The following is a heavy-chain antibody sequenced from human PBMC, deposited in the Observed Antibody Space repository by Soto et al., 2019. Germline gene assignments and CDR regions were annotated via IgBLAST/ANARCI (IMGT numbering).Heavy chain of an antibody. V-gene: IGHV3-30*18. CDR2: ISYDGSNK. CDR3: AKVPLLYGDPDYYFDY. Sequence: GGSLRLSCAASRFTFSSYGMHWVRQAPGKGLEWVAVISYDGSNKYYADSVKGRFTISRDNSKNTLYLQMNSLRAEDTAVYYCAKVPLLYGDPDYYFDYWGQGTLVTVSS. CDR1: RFTFSSYG. J-gene: IGHJ4*02. D-gene: IGHD4-17*01.